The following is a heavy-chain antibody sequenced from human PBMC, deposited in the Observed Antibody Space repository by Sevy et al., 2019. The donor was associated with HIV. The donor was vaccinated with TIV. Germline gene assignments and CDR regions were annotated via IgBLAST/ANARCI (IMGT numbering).Heavy chain of an antibody. CDR1: GDTFPNNY. CDR2: VDPSAGNT. CDR3: VRADPDQHFDS. J-gene: IGHJ4*02. Sequence: ASVKVSCKASGDTFPNNYIHWVRQAPGQGLEWMGMVDPSAGNTTYAQKFQGRVTMTRDTSTSILYMDLSSLRSEDTAVYYCVRADPDQHFDSWGQGTLVTVSS. V-gene: IGHV1-46*01.